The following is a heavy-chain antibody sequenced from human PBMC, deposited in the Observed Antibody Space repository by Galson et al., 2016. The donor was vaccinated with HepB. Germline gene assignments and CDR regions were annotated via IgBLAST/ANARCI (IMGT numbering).Heavy chain of an antibody. CDR2: ISYDEVNK. D-gene: IGHD2-15*01. CDR1: GFTFNSSG. V-gene: IGHV3-30*03. CDR3: ARDTSQYCSGGSCYSGTKIDQ. J-gene: IGHJ4*02. Sequence: SLRLSCAASGFTFNSSGMHWVRQAPGKGLEWVAVISYDEVNKYYADSVKGRFTVSRDNSKNTLFLQMNSLRSEDTALYYCARDTSQYCSGGSCYSGTKIDQWGQGTLVTVS.